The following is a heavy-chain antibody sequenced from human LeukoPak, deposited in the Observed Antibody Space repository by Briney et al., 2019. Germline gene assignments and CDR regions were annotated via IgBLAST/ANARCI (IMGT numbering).Heavy chain of an antibody. CDR1: GFNFDDYA. Sequence: GGSLRLSCAASGFNFDDYAMHWVRQAPGKGLEWVSGISWNSGSIGYADSVKGRFTISRDNAKNSLYLQMNSLRAEDTAVYYCARDRPQQFSGSPHDAFDIWGQGTMVTVSS. CDR3: ARDRPQQFSGSPHDAFDI. CDR2: ISWNSGSI. D-gene: IGHD3-10*01. V-gene: IGHV3-9*01. J-gene: IGHJ3*02.